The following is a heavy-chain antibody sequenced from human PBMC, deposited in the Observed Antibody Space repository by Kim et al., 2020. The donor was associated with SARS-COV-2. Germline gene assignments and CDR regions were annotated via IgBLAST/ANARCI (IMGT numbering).Heavy chain of an antibody. CDR1: GVSVSSDYYY. Sequence: SETLSLTCTVSGVSVSSDYYYWTWIRQPPGKGLEWIGNIYNSGSTKYIPSLKSRVTITVDTSKNQFPLKLTSVTAADTAVFFCARVPFNLDSSASSSYFDSWGQGTLVTVSS. D-gene: IGHD3-22*01. CDR3: ARVPFNLDSSASSSYFDS. V-gene: IGHV4-61*01. CDR2: IYNSGST. J-gene: IGHJ4*02.